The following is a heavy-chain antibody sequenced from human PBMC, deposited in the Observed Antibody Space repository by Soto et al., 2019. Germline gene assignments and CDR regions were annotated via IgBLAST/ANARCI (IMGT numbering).Heavy chain of an antibody. D-gene: IGHD2-21*02. CDR2: IYYSGST. Sequence: PSETLSLTCTVSGGSVSSGSYYWSWIRQPPGKGLEWIGYIYYSGSTNYNPSLKSRVTISVDTSKNQFSLKLSSVTAADTAVYYCARDLIEGGYCGGDCYPGFDPWGQGTLVTVSS. CDR1: GGSVSSGSYY. V-gene: IGHV4-61*01. CDR3: ARDLIEGGYCGGDCYPGFDP. J-gene: IGHJ5*02.